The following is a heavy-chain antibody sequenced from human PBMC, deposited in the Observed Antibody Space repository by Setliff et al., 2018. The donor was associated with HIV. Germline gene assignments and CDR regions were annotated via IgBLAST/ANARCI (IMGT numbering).Heavy chain of an antibody. Sequence: PGGSLRLSCAAPGFAFSTYWMHWVRQAPGKGLAYVSAISGSGTTTYYADSVRGRFTISRDNSTNTVYLQMHSLRAEDTALYYCAKVMTLWFGASDSWGQGTRVTVSS. CDR2: ISGSGTTT. CDR1: GFAFSTYW. D-gene: IGHD3-10*01. J-gene: IGHJ4*02. V-gene: IGHV3-23*01. CDR3: AKVMTLWFGASDS.